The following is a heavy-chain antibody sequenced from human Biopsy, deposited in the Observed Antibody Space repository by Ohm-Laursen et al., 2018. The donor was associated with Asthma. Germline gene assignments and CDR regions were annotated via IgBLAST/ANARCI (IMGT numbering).Heavy chain of an antibody. D-gene: IGHD4-17*01. V-gene: IGHV4-30-4*02. Sequence: SDTLSLTCTVSGGSISSDDYYWSWIRQHPVKGLEWIGYIYYSGSTYYNPSLKSRVSISLDTSKNQFSLSLTSVTAADTAVYYCARTTYGDDGFDPWGQGTLVTVSS. CDR1: GGSISSDDYY. CDR3: ARTTYGDDGFDP. CDR2: IYYSGST. J-gene: IGHJ5*02.